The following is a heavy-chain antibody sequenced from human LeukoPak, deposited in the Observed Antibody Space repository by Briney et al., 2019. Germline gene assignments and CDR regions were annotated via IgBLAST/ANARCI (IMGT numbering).Heavy chain of an antibody. J-gene: IGHJ5*02. CDR1: GYTFTSYG. CDR2: ISAYNGNT. CDR3: ARDRYRYCSSTSCSNNWFDP. V-gene: IGHV1-18*01. D-gene: IGHD2-2*01. Sequence: ASVTVSCTAPGYTFTSYGISWVRQAPGQGLEWMGWISAYNGNTNYAQKLQGRVTMTTDTSTSTAYMELRSLRSDDTAVYYCARDRYRYCSSTSCSNNWFDPWGQGTLVTVSS.